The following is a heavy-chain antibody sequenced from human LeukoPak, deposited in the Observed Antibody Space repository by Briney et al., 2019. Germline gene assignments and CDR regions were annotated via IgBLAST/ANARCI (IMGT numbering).Heavy chain of an antibody. CDR3: ARDSYCSGTSCYAGYYGMDV. CDR2: ISGSGGGT. CDR1: GFTFSSYA. Sequence: GGSLRLSCAASGFTFSSYAMSWVRQAPGKGLEWVSVISGSGGGTYYADGVKGRFTISRDKSKNTLSLQMNSLRAEDTAVYYCARDSYCSGTSCYAGYYGMDVWGQGTTVTVSS. V-gene: IGHV3-23*01. J-gene: IGHJ6*02. D-gene: IGHD2-2*01.